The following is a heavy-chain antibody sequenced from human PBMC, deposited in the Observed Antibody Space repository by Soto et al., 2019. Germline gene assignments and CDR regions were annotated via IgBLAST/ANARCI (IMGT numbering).Heavy chain of an antibody. J-gene: IGHJ6*02. CDR2: IIPIFGTA. V-gene: IGHV1-69*01. D-gene: IGHD2-2*01. CDR1: GGTFSSYA. Sequence: QVQLVQSGAEVKKPGSSVKVSCKASGGTFSSYAISWVRQAPGQGLEWMGGIIPIFGTANYAQKFQGRVTITADESTSKADRGVRSLRSEETAVFYCGRGGGVDCSSTSCYAYYMDVWGQGTTVTVSS. CDR3: GRGGGVDCSSTSCYAYYMDV.